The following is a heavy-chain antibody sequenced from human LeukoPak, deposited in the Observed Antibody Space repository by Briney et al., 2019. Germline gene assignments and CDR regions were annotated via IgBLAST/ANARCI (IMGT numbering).Heavy chain of an antibody. CDR2: IYPGDSNV. CDR3: TRDWELGY. Sequence: GESLKISCKGSGYSFTSYWIGWVRQMPGKGLEWVGLIYPGDSNVRYSPSFQGQVTISADRSINTAYLQWSSLRTSDTAMYYCTRDWELGYWGQGTLVTVSS. D-gene: IGHD1-26*01. CDR1: GYSFTSYW. V-gene: IGHV5-51*01. J-gene: IGHJ4*02.